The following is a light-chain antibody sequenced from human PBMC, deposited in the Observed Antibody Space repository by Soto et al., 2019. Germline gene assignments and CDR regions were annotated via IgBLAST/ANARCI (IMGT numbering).Light chain of an antibody. Sequence: QSALTQPASVSGSPGQSITISCTGTSSDVGGYNWVSWYQHHPGKAPKLLIYDVTKRPSGVPDRFSGSRSGNTASLTISGLQAEDEADYHCCSYAGTYTLIFGGGTKLTVL. CDR3: CSYAGTYTLI. V-gene: IGLV2-11*01. CDR1: SSDVGGYNW. CDR2: DVT. J-gene: IGLJ2*01.